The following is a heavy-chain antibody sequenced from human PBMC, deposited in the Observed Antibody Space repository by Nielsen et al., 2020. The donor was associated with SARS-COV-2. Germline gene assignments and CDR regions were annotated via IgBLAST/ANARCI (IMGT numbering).Heavy chain of an antibody. J-gene: IGHJ6*03. CDR3: ARNADSSSSWYYYYYMDV. Sequence: VRQMPGKGLEWVSGINWNGGSTGYADSVKGRFTISRDNAKNSLYLQMNSLRAEDTALYHCARNADSSSSWYYYYYMDVWGKGTTVTVSS. V-gene: IGHV3-20*01. CDR2: INWNGGST. D-gene: IGHD6-6*01.